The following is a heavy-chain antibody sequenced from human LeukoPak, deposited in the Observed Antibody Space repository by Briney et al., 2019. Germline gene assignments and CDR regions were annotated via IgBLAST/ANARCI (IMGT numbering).Heavy chain of an antibody. CDR1: GYTFTSYG. Sequence: ASVKVSCKASGYTFTSYGISWVRQAPGQGLEWMGWISAYNGNTNYAQKLQGRVTMTTDTSTSTAYMELRSLRSDDTAVYYCARDRTPYHYGSGLYSHYYMDVWGKGTTVTISS. CDR3: ARDRTPYHYGSGLYSHYYMDV. J-gene: IGHJ6*03. D-gene: IGHD3-10*01. CDR2: ISAYNGNT. V-gene: IGHV1-18*01.